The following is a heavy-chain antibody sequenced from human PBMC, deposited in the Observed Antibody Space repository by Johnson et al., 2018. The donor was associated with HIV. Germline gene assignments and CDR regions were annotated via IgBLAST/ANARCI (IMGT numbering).Heavy chain of an antibody. CDR3: TRVSSTSWALDI. CDR1: GFTFSSYA. V-gene: IGHV3-30*14. J-gene: IGHJ3*02. D-gene: IGHD2-15*01. Sequence: QVQLVESGGGVVQPGGSLRLSCAASGFTFSSYAMHWVRQAPGQGLEWVAVISYDGSNKYYSDSVMGRFTISRDTSKNTLYLQMNSLRGDDTAVYYCTRVSSTSWALDIWGQGTLVTVSS. CDR2: ISYDGSNK.